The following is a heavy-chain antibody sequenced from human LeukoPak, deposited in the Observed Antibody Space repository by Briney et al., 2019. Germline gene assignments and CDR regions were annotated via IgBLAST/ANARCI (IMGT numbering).Heavy chain of an antibody. CDR1: GGTFSSYA. D-gene: IGHD4-23*01. V-gene: IGHV1-69*04. CDR2: IIPILGIA. J-gene: IGHJ4*02. CDR3: ARHRPSTTVVTSPDQFGY. Sequence: VASVKVSCKASGGTFSSYAISWVRQAPGQGLEWMGRIIPILGIASYAQKFQGRVTITADKSTSTAYMELSSLRSEDTAVYYCARHRPSTTVVTSPDQFGYWGQGTLVTVSS.